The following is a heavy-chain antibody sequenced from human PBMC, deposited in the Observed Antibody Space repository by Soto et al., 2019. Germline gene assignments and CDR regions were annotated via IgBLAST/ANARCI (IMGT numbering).Heavy chain of an antibody. J-gene: IGHJ3*02. Sequence: SVKVSCKASGFTFTSSAVQWVRQARGQRLEWIGWIVVGSGNTNYAQKFQERVTITMDMSTSTAYMELSSLRSEDTAVYYCALGYYDSSGYYYLSDAFDIWGQGTMVTVS. CDR3: ALGYYDSSGYYYLSDAFDI. D-gene: IGHD3-22*01. V-gene: IGHV1-58*01. CDR2: IVVGSGNT. CDR1: GFTFTSSA.